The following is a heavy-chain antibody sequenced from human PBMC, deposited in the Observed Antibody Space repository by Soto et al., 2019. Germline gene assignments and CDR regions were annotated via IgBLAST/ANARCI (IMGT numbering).Heavy chain of an antibody. V-gene: IGHV3-23*01. CDR1: GFTFSSYA. CDR3: AKDYYDILTGYYHGMDV. Sequence: GGSLRLSCAASGFTFSSYAMSWVRQAPGKGLEWVSAISGSGGSTYYADSVKGRFTISRDNSKNTLYLQMNSLRAEDTAVYYCAKDYYDILTGYYHGMDVWGQGTTVTVSS. J-gene: IGHJ6*02. D-gene: IGHD3-9*01. CDR2: ISGSGGST.